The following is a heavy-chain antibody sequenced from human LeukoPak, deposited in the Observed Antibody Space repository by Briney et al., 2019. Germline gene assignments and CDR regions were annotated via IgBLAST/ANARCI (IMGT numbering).Heavy chain of an antibody. J-gene: IGHJ4*02. Sequence: ASVKVSCKASGYIFTGYYIHWVRQAPGQGLEWMGWINPNSGGTNYAQKFQGRVTMTRDTSISTAYTDLSRLRSDDTAVYYCARGSIVGATFDYFDYWGQGTLVTVSS. V-gene: IGHV1-2*02. D-gene: IGHD1-26*01. CDR3: ARGSIVGATFDYFDY. CDR1: GYIFTGYY. CDR2: INPNSGGT.